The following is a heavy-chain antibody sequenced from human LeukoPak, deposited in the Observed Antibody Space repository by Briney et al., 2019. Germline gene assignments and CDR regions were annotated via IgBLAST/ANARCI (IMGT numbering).Heavy chain of an antibody. D-gene: IGHD2-15*01. V-gene: IGHV5-51*01. CDR1: GYSFTSYW. CDR3: ARHPCSGGSCYSGPFDY. J-gene: IGHJ4*02. Sequence: GESLKISCQGSGYSFTSYWIGWVRQMPGKGLEWMGIIYPGDSETRYSPSFQGQATISADKSISTTYLQWSSLKASDTAMYYCARHPCSGGSCYSGPFDYWGQGTLVTVSS. CDR2: IYPGDSET.